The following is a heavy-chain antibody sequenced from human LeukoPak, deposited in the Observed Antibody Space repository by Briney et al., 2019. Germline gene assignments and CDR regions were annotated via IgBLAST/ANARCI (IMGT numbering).Heavy chain of an antibody. CDR3: AKDLYDSSGANWFDP. V-gene: IGHV3-30*18. D-gene: IGHD3-22*01. Sequence: GRSLRLSCAASGFTFSSYGMHWVRQAPGKGLEWVAAISYDGSNKYYADSVKGRFTISRDNSKNTLYLQMNSLRAEDTAVYYCAKDLYDSSGANWFDPWGQGTLVTVSS. CDR2: ISYDGSNK. CDR1: GFTFSSYG. J-gene: IGHJ5*02.